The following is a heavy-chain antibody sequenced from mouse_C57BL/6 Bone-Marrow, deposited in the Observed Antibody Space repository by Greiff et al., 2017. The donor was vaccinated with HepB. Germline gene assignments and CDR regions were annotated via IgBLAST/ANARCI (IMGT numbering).Heavy chain of an antibody. V-gene: IGHV3-1*01. D-gene: IGHD2-5*01. CDR1: GYSITSGYD. CDR3: ARGSNSFAY. CDR2: ISYSGST. J-gene: IGHJ3*01. Sequence: EVKVEESGPGMVKPSQSLSLTCTVTGYSITSGYDWHWIRHFPGNKLEWMGYISYSGSTNYNPSLKSRISITHDTSKNHFFLRLNSVTTEDTATYYCARGSNSFAYWGQGTLVTVSA.